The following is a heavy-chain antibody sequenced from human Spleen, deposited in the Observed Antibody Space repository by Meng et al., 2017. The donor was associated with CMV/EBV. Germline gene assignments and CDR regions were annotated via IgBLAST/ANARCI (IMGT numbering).Heavy chain of an antibody. V-gene: IGHV3-30*02. CDR3: AKDPSLGPLYYYYYGMDV. CDR1: GFTFSSYG. J-gene: IGHJ6*02. Sequence: GESLKISCAASGFTFSSYGMHWVRQAPGKGLEWVAFIRYDGSNKYYADSVKGRFTISRDNSKNTLYLQMNSLRAEDTAVYYCAKDPSLGPLYYYYYGMDVWGQGTTVTVSS. CDR2: IRYDGSNK.